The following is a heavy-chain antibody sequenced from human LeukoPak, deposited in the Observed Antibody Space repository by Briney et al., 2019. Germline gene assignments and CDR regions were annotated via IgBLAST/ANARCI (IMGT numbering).Heavy chain of an antibody. J-gene: IGHJ4*02. CDR1: GFTFSSYA. V-gene: IGHV3-23*01. D-gene: IGHD3-10*01. Sequence: GSLRLSCAASGFTFSSYAMSWVRQAPGKGLEWVSAISGSGGSTYYADSVKGRFTISRDNSKNTLYLQMNSLRAEDTAVYYCAKDPGRTYYYGSGSYYKGGFDYWGQGTLVTVSS. CDR3: AKDPGRTYYYGSGSYYKGGFDY. CDR2: ISGSGGST.